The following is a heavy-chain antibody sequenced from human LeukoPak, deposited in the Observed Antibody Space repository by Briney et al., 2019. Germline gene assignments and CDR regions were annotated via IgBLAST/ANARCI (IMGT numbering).Heavy chain of an antibody. V-gene: IGHV3-23*01. J-gene: IGHJ6*02. D-gene: IGHD2-2*01. CDR1: GFTFSDYA. Sequence: GGSLRLSCAASGFTFSDYAVHWVRQAPGKGLEWVSVISGSGGTTYYADSVKGRFTISRDNSKKTLYPQMNSLRAEDTAVYYCAKDTTIIVVPAYGMDVWGQGTTVTVSS. CDR2: ISGSGGTT. CDR3: AKDTTIIVVPAYGMDV.